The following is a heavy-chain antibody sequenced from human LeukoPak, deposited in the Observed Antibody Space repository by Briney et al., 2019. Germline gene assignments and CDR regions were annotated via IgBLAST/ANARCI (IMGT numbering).Heavy chain of an antibody. CDR1: GGSISSYY. CDR3: ARGPWGGRYFDY. V-gene: IGHV4-59*01. CDR2: IYYSGST. Sequence: SETLSLTCTVSGGSISSYYWSWIRQPPGKGLEWIGYIYYSGSTNYNPSLKSRVTISVDTSKNQFSLKLSSVTAADTAVFYCARGPWGGRYFDYWGQGTLVTVSS. D-gene: IGHD3-9*01. J-gene: IGHJ4*02.